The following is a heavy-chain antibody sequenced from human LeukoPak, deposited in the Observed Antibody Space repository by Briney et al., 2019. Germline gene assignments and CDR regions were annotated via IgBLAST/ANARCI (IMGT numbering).Heavy chain of an antibody. CDR3: ARGGSSWYY. CDR2: INHSGGT. CDR1: GGSISGYS. J-gene: IGHJ4*02. V-gene: IGHV4-34*01. D-gene: IGHD6-13*01. Sequence: SETLSLTCAVYGGSISGYSWNWIRQSPGKALEWIGQINHSGGTNYNPTLKSRVTISLDTSKNQFSLKLSSVTAADTAVYYCARGGSSWYYWGQGALVTVSS.